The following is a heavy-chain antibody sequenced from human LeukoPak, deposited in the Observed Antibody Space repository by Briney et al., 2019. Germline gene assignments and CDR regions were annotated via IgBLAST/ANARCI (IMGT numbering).Heavy chain of an antibody. Sequence: GGSLRLSCAASGFRFSSYAMSWFRQAPGQGLEWVSTISGSSHSRTDYADSVKGRFTISRDNAKNTLYLQMNSLRAEDTAVYYCAREDYFGSGSYSSEYFHHWGQGTLVTVSS. CDR1: GFRFSSYA. D-gene: IGHD3-10*01. V-gene: IGHV3-23*01. CDR2: ISGSSHSRT. CDR3: AREDYFGSGSYSSEYFHH. J-gene: IGHJ1*01.